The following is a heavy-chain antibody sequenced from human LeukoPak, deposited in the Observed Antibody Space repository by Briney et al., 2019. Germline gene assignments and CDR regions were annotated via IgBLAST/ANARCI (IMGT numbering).Heavy chain of an antibody. Sequence: ASVKVSCKASGYTFTGHYLNWLRPAPGRGLEWMGRINPNSGDTKYADKFLGRVIMTRDTSTSTAYLELNGLRSDDTASYYCARDMWELPSDYYYDFWGQGTLVTVSS. CDR3: ARDMWELPSDYYYDF. CDR2: INPNSGDT. J-gene: IGHJ4*02. D-gene: IGHD1-26*01. CDR1: GYTFTGHY. V-gene: IGHV1-2*06.